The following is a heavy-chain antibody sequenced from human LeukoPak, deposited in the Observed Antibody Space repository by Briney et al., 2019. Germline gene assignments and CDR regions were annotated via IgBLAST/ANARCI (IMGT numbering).Heavy chain of an antibody. CDR2: IYSGGST. D-gene: IGHD2-8*01. V-gene: IGHV3-66*01. CDR1: GFTLSSYG. CDR3: ARDNED. J-gene: IGHJ4*02. Sequence: GGSLRLSCAASGFTLSSYGMHWVRQAPGKGLEWVSGIYSGGSTYYADSVKGRFTFSRDNSKNTVYLQMNSLRAEDTAVYYCARDNEDWGQGTLVTVSS.